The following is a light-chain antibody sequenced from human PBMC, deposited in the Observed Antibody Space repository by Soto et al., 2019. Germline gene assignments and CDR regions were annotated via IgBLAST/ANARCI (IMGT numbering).Light chain of an antibody. CDR1: QSVSSN. CDR2: GAS. CDR3: QQYHNWPIT. V-gene: IGKV3D-15*01. Sequence: EIVLTQSPGTLSLSPGDRATLSCRASQSVSSNLAWYQQKPGQAPRLLIYGASTRATGIPARFSGSGSGTEFTLTISSLQSEDFAVYYCQQYHNWPITFGQGTRLEIK. J-gene: IGKJ5*01.